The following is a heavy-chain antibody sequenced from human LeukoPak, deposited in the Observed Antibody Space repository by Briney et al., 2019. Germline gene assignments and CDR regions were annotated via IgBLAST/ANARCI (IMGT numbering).Heavy chain of an antibody. CDR3: ARGDSVSKIDK. V-gene: IGHV3-7*03. J-gene: IGHJ4*02. CDR1: GFIFSSYW. D-gene: IGHD5/OR15-5a*01. CDR2: INEDGSAT. Sequence: GGSLRLSCEASGFIFSSYWMNWVRQTPGKGLLWVARINEDGSATYYLDSVKGRFIISRDNAKNSLHLQMSSLRTEDAGTYYCARGDSVSKIDKWGQGTLVTVSS.